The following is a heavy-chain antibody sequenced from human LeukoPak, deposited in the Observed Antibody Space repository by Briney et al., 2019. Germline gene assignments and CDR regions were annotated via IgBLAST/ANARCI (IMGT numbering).Heavy chain of an antibody. D-gene: IGHD3-22*01. CDR2: IRSEANSYAT. V-gene: IGHV3-73*01. J-gene: IGHJ4*02. CDR1: GFTFSGAA. CDR3: TGADYFDGSPYYAK. Sequence: PGGSLKLSCAASGFTFSGAAIHWVRQASGKGLEWVGRIRSEANSYATAYAASVKGRFTISRDDSKDTAYLQMNSLKTEDTAVYYCTGADYFDGSPYYAKWGQGTLVSVSS.